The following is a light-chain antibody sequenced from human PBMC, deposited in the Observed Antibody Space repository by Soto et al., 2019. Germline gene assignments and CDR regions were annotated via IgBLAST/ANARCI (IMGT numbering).Light chain of an antibody. CDR2: AAS. Sequence: EIVLTQSPGALSLSPGDRATLSCRASQTVSNTYLAWYQQKPGQAPSLLIYAASSRATGIPDRFSGSGSVTDFTLTISRLEPEDFAVYYCQQYHTSPPRYTFGQGTRLEIK. V-gene: IGKV3-20*01. J-gene: IGKJ2*01. CDR1: QTVSNTY. CDR3: QQYHTSPPRYT.